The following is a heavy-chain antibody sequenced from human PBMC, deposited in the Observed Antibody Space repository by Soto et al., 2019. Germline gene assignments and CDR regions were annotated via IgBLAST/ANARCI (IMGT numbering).Heavy chain of an antibody. D-gene: IGHD3-10*01. CDR1: GGSISSGGYY. J-gene: IGHJ6*02. Sequence: PSETLSLTCTVSGGSISSGGYYWSWIRQHPGKGLEWIGYIYYSGSTYYNPSLKSRVTISVDTSKNQFSLKLSPVTAADTAVYYCARGGGGFYYYYYGMDVWGQGTTVTVSS. CDR2: IYYSGST. V-gene: IGHV4-31*03. CDR3: ARGGGGFYYYYYGMDV.